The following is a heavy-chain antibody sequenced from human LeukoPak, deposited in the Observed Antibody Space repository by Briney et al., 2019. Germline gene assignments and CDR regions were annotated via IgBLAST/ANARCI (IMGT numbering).Heavy chain of an antibody. J-gene: IGHJ3*02. D-gene: IGHD6-19*01. CDR2: IYYNGNA. CDR3: ARGYSSGWYAFDI. V-gene: IGHV4-59*01. CDR1: GGSISSYY. Sequence: SETLSLTCTVSGGSISSYYWAWIRQPPGKGLEWIGYIYYNGNANYNPSLKSRVTMSVDTSKNHLSLRLSSVTAADTAVYYCARGYSSGWYAFDIWGQGTMVTVSS.